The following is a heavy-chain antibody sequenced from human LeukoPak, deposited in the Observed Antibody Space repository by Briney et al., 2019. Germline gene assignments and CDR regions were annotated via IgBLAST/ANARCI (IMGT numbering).Heavy chain of an antibody. Sequence: ASVTVSFKASGYTFTIYDINWVRQATGQGLEWMGWMNPNSGNTGYAQKFQGRVTMTRNTSISTAYMELRSLRSDDTAVYYCARDLRKQWLSWYYMDVWGKGTTVTVSS. CDR1: GYTFTIYD. CDR3: ARDLRKQWLSWYYMDV. D-gene: IGHD6-19*01. CDR2: MNPNSGNT. V-gene: IGHV1-8*01. J-gene: IGHJ6*03.